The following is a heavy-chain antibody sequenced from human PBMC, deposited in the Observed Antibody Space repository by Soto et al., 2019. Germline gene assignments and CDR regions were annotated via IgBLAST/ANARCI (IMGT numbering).Heavy chain of an antibody. D-gene: IGHD3-22*01. CDR1: GYSRIRND. Sequence: QVQLVQSGAEVKKPGASVKVSCQASGYSRIRNDVPWVRQAPGQGIEWMGWINPNSSGTVYAQKFQGRVSMTRVAFLTTASMQLNRLTSDDTAGYDFARYVIVDGPGTYRIDVWCQGTTVIVSS. CDR2: INPNSSGT. CDR3: ARYVIVDGPGTYRIDV. V-gene: IGHV1-2*02. J-gene: IGHJ6*02.